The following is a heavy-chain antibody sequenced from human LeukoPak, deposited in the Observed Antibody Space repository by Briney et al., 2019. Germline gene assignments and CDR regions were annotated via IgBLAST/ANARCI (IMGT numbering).Heavy chain of an antibody. D-gene: IGHD6-13*01. CDR3: AKERPRAAAGKYFDY. CDR1: GFTFSSYG. V-gene: IGHV3-30*18. CDR2: ISYDGSNK. J-gene: IGHJ4*02. Sequence: GGSLRLSCAASGFTFSSYGMHWVRQAPGKGLEWVAVISYDGSNKYYADSVKGRFTISRDNSKNTLYLQMNSLRAEDTAVYYCAKERPRAAAGKYFDYWGQGTLVTVSS.